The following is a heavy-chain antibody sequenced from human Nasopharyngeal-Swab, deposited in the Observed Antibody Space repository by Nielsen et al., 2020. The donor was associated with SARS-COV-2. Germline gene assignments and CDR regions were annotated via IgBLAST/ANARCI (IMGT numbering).Heavy chain of an antibody. D-gene: IGHD3-10*01. J-gene: IGHJ3*02. V-gene: IGHV1-8*02. CDR3: ARSRRSNYCGSGSYYNIKTDAFDI. Sequence: ASVKVSCKASGYTFTGYYMHWVRQAPGQGLEWMGWMNPNSGNTGYAQKFQGRVTMTRNTSISTAYMELSSLRSEDTAVYYCARSRRSNYCGSGSYYNIKTDAFDIWGQETMVTVSS. CDR2: MNPNSGNT. CDR1: GYTFTGYY.